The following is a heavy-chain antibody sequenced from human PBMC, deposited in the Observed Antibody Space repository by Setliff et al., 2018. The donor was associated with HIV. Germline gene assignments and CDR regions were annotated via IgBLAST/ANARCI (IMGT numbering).Heavy chain of an antibody. D-gene: IGHD2-2*01. CDR3: ARAQGYCSSTSCYFQDLFDP. CDR2: INPSGGST. V-gene: IGHV1-46*01. J-gene: IGHJ5*02. CDR1: GYTFTSYY. Sequence: SVKVSCKASGYTFTSYYMHWVRQAPGQGLEWMGIINPSGGSTSYAQKFQGRVTMTRDTSTSTVYMELSSLRSEDTAVYYCARAQGYCSSTSCYFQDLFDPWGQGTLVTVSS.